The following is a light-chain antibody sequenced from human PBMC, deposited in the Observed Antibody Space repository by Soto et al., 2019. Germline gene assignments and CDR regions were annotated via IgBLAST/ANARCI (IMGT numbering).Light chain of an antibody. V-gene: IGKV1-39*01. J-gene: IGKJ1*01. Sequence: DIQMTQSPYSLSASVGDRVTITCRASQSISSYLNWYQQKPGKAPKLLIYAASSLQSGVPSRFSGSGSGTDFTLNIRSLQPEDFATYYCQQSYSTPWTFGQGTKVEIK. CDR3: QQSYSTPWT. CDR2: AAS. CDR1: QSISSY.